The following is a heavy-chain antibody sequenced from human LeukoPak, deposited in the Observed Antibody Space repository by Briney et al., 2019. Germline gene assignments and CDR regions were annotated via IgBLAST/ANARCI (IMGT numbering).Heavy chain of an antibody. D-gene: IGHD2-8*02. Sequence: PSETLSLTCAVSGGSITSDYWSWIRHPPGKRLEWLGFISHSGSSNYNPSLKSRVTMSVDTSNTQFSLRLSSVTAADTAIYYCARVRGGVDALGWFDPWGQGTLVTVSS. CDR2: ISHSGSS. V-gene: IGHV4-59*01. CDR1: GGSITSDY. CDR3: ARVRGGVDALGWFDP. J-gene: IGHJ5*02.